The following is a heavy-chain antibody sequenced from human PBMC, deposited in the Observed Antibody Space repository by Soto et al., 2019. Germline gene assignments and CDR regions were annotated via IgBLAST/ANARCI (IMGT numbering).Heavy chain of an antibody. V-gene: IGHV3-15*01. CDR1: GFSFSKAW. J-gene: IGHJ4*02. CDR3: ITDPYYDFWSGYHFDY. Sequence: EAHLVQSGGGLVKPGGSLRLSCAASGFSFSKAWMSWVRLPPGKVLKWVAGIRNKTDGGTTDYPAPVRGRFTISRDDSRSTLYLQMNSLKTEDTAVYYCITDPYYDFWSGYHFDYWGQGTLVTVSS. D-gene: IGHD3-3*01. CDR2: IRNKTDGGTT.